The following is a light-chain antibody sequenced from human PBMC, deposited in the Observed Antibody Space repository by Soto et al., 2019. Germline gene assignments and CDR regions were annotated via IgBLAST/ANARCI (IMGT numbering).Light chain of an antibody. Sequence: DIQMTQSPSTLSGSVGDRVTITCRASQTISSWLAWYHQTPGKAPKLLIYKASTLKSGVPSRSSGTGSGTEFTLTIRSLQPDDFATYYCQHYNSYSEAFGPGTKVDI. CDR2: KAS. CDR3: QHYNSYSEA. CDR1: QTISSW. V-gene: IGKV1-5*03. J-gene: IGKJ1*01.